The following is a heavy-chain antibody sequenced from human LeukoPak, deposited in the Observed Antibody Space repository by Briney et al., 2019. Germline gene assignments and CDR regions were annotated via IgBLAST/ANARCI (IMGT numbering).Heavy chain of an antibody. J-gene: IGHJ4*02. CDR3: AKRPGYYFDY. D-gene: IGHD6-6*01. CDR1: GFTFXXYA. CDR2: ISGSGGST. V-gene: IGHV3-23*01. Sequence: GFTFXXYAMSWVRQVPGKGLEWVSAISGSGGSTYYADSVKGRFTISRDNSKNTLYLQMNSLRAEDTAVYYCAKRPGYYFDYWGQGTLVTVSS.